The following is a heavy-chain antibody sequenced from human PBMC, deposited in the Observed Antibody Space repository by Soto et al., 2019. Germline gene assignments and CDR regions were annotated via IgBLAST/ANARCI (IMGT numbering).Heavy chain of an antibody. CDR1: GDSVSSNSAA. Sequence: SQTLSLTCAISGDSVSSNSAAWNWIRQSPSRGLEWLGRTYYRSKWYNDYAVSVKSRIIINPDTSNNQFSLQLNSVTPEDTAVYFCAKGDNLGPKTGYAFDPWGQGTLVTVSS. CDR3: AKGDNLGPKTGYAFDP. J-gene: IGHJ5*02. V-gene: IGHV6-1*01. CDR2: TYYRSKWYN. D-gene: IGHD5-12*01.